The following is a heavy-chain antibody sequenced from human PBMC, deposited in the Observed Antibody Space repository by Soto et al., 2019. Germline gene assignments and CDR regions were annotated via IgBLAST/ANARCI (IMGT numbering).Heavy chain of an antibody. V-gene: IGHV3-23*01. D-gene: IGHD3-10*02. J-gene: IGHJ2*01. CDR2: ISGSSGST. CDR3: AEDGIGDVRSVSAFLLNGSSDL. Sequence: KGLEWVSDISGSSGSTYYADSVKGRFTISRDNSKNTLYLQMNSLRAEDTVVFFQAEDGIGDVRSVSAFLLNGSSDL.